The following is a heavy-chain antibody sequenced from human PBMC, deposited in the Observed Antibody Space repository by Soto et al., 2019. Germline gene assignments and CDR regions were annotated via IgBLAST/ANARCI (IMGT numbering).Heavy chain of an antibody. V-gene: IGHV1-18*01. CDR1: GYTFTSYG. CDR2: ISAYNGNT. Sequence: QVQLVQSGAEVKKPGASVKVSCKASGYTFTSYGIIWVRQAPGQGLEWMGWISAYNGNTNYAQKLQGRVTMTTDTPTSSAYMELRSLRSVDTAVYYCASHSSSWYYYYGMDVWGQGTTVTVSS. CDR3: ASHSSSWYYYYGMDV. D-gene: IGHD6-13*01. J-gene: IGHJ6*02.